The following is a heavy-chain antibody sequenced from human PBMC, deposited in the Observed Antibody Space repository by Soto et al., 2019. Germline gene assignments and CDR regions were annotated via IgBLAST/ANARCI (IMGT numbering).Heavy chain of an antibody. V-gene: IGHV4-38-2*02. CDR1: VYSISSGSY. CDR3: ARLSGLWWYTNDAFDI. CDR2: INHSGST. D-gene: IGHD2-21*01. J-gene: IGHJ3*02. Sequence: SEALSLTCTVSVYSISSGSYWAWIRQPPGKGLEWIGEINHSGSTNYNPSLKSRVTISVDTSKNQFSLKLSSVTAADTAVYYCARLSGLWWYTNDAFDIWGQGTMVTVSS.